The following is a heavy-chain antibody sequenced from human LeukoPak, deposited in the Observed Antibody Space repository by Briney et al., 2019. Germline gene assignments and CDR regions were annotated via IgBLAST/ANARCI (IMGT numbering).Heavy chain of an antibody. J-gene: IGHJ4*02. CDR3: ARIPYCSSTNCYPSDY. CDR1: GFTFDDYT. D-gene: IGHD2-2*01. Sequence: GGSLRLSCAASGFTFDDYTMHWVRQAPGKGLVWVSRINSDGSSTSYADSVKGRFTISRDNAKNTLYLQMNSLRAEDTAVYYCARIPYCSSTNCYPSDYWGQGTLVTVSS. V-gene: IGHV3-74*01. CDR2: INSDGSST.